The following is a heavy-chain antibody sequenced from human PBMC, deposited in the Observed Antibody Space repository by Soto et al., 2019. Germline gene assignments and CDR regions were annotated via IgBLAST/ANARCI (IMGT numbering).Heavy chain of an antibody. J-gene: IGHJ4*02. Sequence: QVQLQESGPGLVKPSETLSLTCSVSDGSVSSGNSYWSWIRQPPGKGLEWIGHIYYIGTTNYNPSLESRVTISVDTAKNQFSLKLTSVTAADTAVYYCAREEKQLARYGGDFDYWGQGTPVTVSS. CDR2: IYYIGTT. CDR1: DGSVSSGNSY. D-gene: IGHD6-13*01. V-gene: IGHV4-61*01. CDR3: AREEKQLARYGGDFDY.